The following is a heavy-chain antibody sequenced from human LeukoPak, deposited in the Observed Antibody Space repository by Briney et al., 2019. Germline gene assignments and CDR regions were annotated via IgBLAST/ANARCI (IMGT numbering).Heavy chain of an antibody. CDR2: IHYSGNT. V-gene: IGHV4-39*01. CDR3: ARHKTRTIFGVARLDY. Sequence: PSETLSLTCTVSGGSIISSGFHWGWIRQTPGKGLEWIGSIHYSGNTYYNPSLKSRITISVDTSKNQFSLKLSSVTAADTAVYYCARHKTRTIFGVARLDYWGQGTLVTVSS. J-gene: IGHJ4*02. CDR1: GGSIISSGFH. D-gene: IGHD3-3*01.